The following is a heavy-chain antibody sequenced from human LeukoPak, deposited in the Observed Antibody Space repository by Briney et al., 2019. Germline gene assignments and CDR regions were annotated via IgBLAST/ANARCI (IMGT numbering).Heavy chain of an antibody. CDR1: GFTFSSYW. CDR3: ARPTGYSSGWYDYYYYYGMDV. J-gene: IGHJ6*02. Sequence: PGGSLRLSCAASGFTFSSYWMHWVRQAPGKGLVWVSRINSDGSSTSYADSVKGRFTISRDNSKNTLYLQMNSLRAEDTAVYYCARPTGYSSGWYDYYYYYGMDVWGQGTTVTVSS. D-gene: IGHD6-19*01. V-gene: IGHV3-74*01. CDR2: INSDGSST.